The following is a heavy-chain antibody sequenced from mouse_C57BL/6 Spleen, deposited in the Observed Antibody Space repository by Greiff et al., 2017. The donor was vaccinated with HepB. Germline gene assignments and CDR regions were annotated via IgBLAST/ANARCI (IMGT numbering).Heavy chain of an antibody. CDR3: ARRAYSFDY. Sequence: QVQLQQPGAELVTPGASVKLSCKASGYTFTSYWMHWVKQRPGQGLEWIGEIDPSDSYTNYNQKFKGKSTLTVDKSSSTAYMQLSSLTSEDSAVYYCARRAYSFDYWGQGTTLTVSS. CDR2: IDPSDSYT. V-gene: IGHV1-69*01. J-gene: IGHJ2*01. D-gene: IGHD3-3*01. CDR1: GYTFTSYW.